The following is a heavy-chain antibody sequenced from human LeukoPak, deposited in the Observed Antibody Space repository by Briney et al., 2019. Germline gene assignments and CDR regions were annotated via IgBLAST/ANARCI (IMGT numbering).Heavy chain of an antibody. D-gene: IGHD5-18*01. J-gene: IGHJ4*02. CDR2: ISGSGGST. Sequence: PAGGSLRLSCAASGFTFSSYAMGWVRQAPGKGLEWVSAISGSGGSTYYADSVKGRFTISRDNSKNTLYLQMNSLRAEDTAVYYCAKDDLPQKYTAMVTTFDYWGQGTLVTVSS. CDR1: GFTFSSYA. CDR3: AKDDLPQKYTAMVTTFDY. V-gene: IGHV3-23*01.